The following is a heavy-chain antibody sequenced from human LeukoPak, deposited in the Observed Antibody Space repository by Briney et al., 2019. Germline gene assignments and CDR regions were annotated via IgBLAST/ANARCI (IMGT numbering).Heavy chain of an antibody. J-gene: IGHJ3*02. Sequence: SETLSLTCAVYGGSFSGYYWSWIRQPPGKGLEWIGEINHSGSTNYNPSLKSRVTISVDTSKTKFSLKLSSVTAADTAVYYCARGPASTYYYDSSGYYYAFDIWGQGTMVTVSS. CDR3: ARGPASTYYYDSSGYYYAFDI. CDR1: GGSFSGYY. D-gene: IGHD3-22*01. CDR2: INHSGST. V-gene: IGHV4-34*01.